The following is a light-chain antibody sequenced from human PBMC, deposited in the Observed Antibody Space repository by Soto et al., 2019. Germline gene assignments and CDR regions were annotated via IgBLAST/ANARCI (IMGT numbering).Light chain of an antibody. V-gene: IGLV2-8*01. CDR3: SSYAGSNNVV. CDR1: SSDVGGYNY. CDR2: EVN. Sequence: QSVLTQPPSASGSPGQSVTISCTGTSSDVGGYNYVTWYQQHPGKAPKLMIYEVNKRPSGVPDRLSGSKSGNTASLTISGLQAEDEADYYCSSYAGSNNVVFGGGTKLTVL. J-gene: IGLJ2*01.